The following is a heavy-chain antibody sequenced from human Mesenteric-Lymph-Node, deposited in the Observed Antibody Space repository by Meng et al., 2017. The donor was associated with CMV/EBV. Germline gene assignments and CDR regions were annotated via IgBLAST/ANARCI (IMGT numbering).Heavy chain of an antibody. CDR3: ARVGPAGTSEGGWFDP. D-gene: IGHD1-7*01. J-gene: IGHJ5*02. Sequence: SGGNFSSYAISWVRQAPGQGLEWMGGIIPIFGTANYAQKFRGRVTITTDESTSTAYMELSSLRSEDTAVYYCARVGPAGTSEGGWFDPWGQGTLVTVSS. V-gene: IGHV1-69*05. CDR2: IIPIFGTA. CDR1: GGNFSSYA.